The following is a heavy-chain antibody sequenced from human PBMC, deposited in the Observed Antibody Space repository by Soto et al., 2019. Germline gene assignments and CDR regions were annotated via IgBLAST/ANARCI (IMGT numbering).Heavy chain of an antibody. CDR2: IYHSGST. CDR1: GGSISSNNW. D-gene: IGHD3-22*01. J-gene: IGHJ4*02. V-gene: IGHV4-4*02. CDR3: ARRTDYYASSGTFDY. Sequence: SETLSLTCAVSGGSISSNNWWSWVRQPPGKGLEWIGEIYHSGSTNYNPSLESRVTILVDKSKNQFSLNLRSVTAADTAVYYCARRTDYYASSGTFDYWGQGTLVTVSS.